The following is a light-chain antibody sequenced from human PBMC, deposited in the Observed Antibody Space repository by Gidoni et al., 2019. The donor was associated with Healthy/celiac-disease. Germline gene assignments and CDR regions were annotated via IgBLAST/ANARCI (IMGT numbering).Light chain of an antibody. CDR2: AAS. CDR3: QQSYSTPVT. V-gene: IGKV1-39*01. J-gene: IGKJ3*01. CDR1: QSISSY. Sequence: DIQLTQSPSSLSASVGDRVTITCRASQSISSYLNWYQQKPGKAPKLLIYAASSLQSGVPSRFRGSGSGTDFTRTISSLQPEDFATYYCQQSYSTPVTFXPXTKVDIK.